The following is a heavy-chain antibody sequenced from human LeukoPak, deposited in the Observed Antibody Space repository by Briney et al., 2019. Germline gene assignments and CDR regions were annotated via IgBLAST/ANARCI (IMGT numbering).Heavy chain of an antibody. J-gene: IGHJ6*02. CDR3: ARTRGPNSSSWYVYYYGMDV. V-gene: IGHV1-2*02. CDR1: GYTFTGYY. D-gene: IGHD6-13*01. CDR2: INPNSGGT. Sequence: GASVKVSCKASGYTFTGYYMHWVRQAPGQGLEWMGWINPNSGGTNYAQKFQGRVTMTRDTSISTAYMELSRLRSDDTAVYYCARTRGPNSSSWYVYYYGMDVWGQGTTVTVSS.